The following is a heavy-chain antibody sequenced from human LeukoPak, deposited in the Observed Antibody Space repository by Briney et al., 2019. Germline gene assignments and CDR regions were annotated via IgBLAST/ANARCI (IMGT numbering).Heavy chain of an antibody. Sequence: GGSLRLSWAASGXTFTSYAMSWVRQAPGKGLEWVSTISGSGAGTYYAASVKGRFTISRDNSKNTLYLQMNSLRAEDTAVYYCARSRLTLPGSGHDYFFDYWGQGTLVTVSS. CDR1: GXTFTSYA. CDR2: ISGSGAGT. J-gene: IGHJ4*02. V-gene: IGHV3-23*01. D-gene: IGHD2-15*01. CDR3: ARSRLTLPGSGHDYFFDY.